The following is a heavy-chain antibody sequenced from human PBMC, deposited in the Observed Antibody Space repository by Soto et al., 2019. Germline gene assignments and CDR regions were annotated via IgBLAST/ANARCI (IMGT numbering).Heavy chain of an antibody. V-gene: IGHV1-69*01. Sequence: QVQLVQSGAEVKKPGSSVKVSCKASGGTFSSYAISWLRQAPGQVLEWMGGIIPIVGTANYAQKFQGRVTITEDESTSTAYMELSSLRSEDTAVYYCAGELRIAAGGHYYYYGMDVWGQGTTVTVSS. CDR2: IIPIVGTA. D-gene: IGHD6-13*01. CDR3: AGELRIAAGGHYYYYGMDV. J-gene: IGHJ6*02. CDR1: GGTFSSYA.